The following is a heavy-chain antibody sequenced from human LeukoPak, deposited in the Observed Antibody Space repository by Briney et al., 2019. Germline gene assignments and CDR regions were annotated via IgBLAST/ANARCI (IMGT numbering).Heavy chain of an antibody. Sequence: SETLSLTCTVSGDSMNNYYWSWIRQPPGKGLEWIGNIFYSGNTNYNPSLKSRVTISVDTSKNQFSLKLSSVTAADTAVYYCARDYRYCSSTSCYYYYGMDVWGQGTTVTVSS. CDR2: IFYSGNT. V-gene: IGHV4-59*01. CDR3: ARDYRYCSSTSCYYYYGMDV. J-gene: IGHJ6*02. CDR1: GDSMNNYY. D-gene: IGHD2-2*01.